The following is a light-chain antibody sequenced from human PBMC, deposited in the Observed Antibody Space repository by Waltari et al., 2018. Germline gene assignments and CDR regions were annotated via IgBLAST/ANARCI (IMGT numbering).Light chain of an antibody. J-gene: IGKJ5*01. CDR1: QNVVGTY. CDR2: GTD. Sequence: EIVLTQSPGTLALSPGARATLSCRASQNVVGTYLAWYQQKPGQAPRLLISGTDTRATGIPDRFTGSESGTDFTLTISRLEPEDFAVYYCQQYGNLPITFGQGTRLEIK. V-gene: IGKV3-20*01. CDR3: QQYGNLPIT.